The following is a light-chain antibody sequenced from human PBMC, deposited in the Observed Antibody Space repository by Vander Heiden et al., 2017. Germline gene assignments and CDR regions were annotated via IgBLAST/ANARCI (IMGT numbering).Light chain of an antibody. J-gene: IGKJ1*01. Sequence: ELVMTQSPATLSVSPGERATLSCRASQRVSSNLAWYQQKPGQAPRLLIYETSTRATGIPARFSGSGSGTEFTLTVSSLQSEDFAVYYCQQYNNWPRTFGQGTKVEIK. CDR2: ETS. CDR3: QQYNNWPRT. V-gene: IGKV3-15*01. CDR1: QRVSSN.